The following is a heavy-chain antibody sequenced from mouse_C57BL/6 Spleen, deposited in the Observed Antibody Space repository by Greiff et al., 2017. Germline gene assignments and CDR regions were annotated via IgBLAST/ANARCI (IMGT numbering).Heavy chain of an antibody. CDR1: GYTFTSYG. CDR3: ARSGSYYGNLAWLAY. CDR2: IYPRSGNT. Sequence: QVQLQQSGAELARPGASVKLSCKASGYTFTSYGISWVKQRTGQSLEWIGEIYPRSGNTSYNEKFKGKATLPADKSSSTAYMELRSLTSEDSAVYFCARSGSYYGNLAWLAYWGQGTLVTVSA. D-gene: IGHD2-1*01. J-gene: IGHJ3*01. V-gene: IGHV1-81*01.